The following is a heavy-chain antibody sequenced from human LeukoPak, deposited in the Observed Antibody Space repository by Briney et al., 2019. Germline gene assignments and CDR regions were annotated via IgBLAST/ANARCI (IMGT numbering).Heavy chain of an antibody. CDR3: ARHSSGRDY. V-gene: IGHV4-39*01. J-gene: IGHJ4*02. Sequence: SETLSLTCTVSGGSISSSSYYWRWIRQPPGKGLEWIGSIYYSGNTYYNPSLKSRVTIYVDTSKNQFSLKLSSVTAADTAVYYCARHSSGRDYWGQGTLVTVSS. D-gene: IGHD3-22*01. CDR2: IYYSGNT. CDR1: GGSISSSSYY.